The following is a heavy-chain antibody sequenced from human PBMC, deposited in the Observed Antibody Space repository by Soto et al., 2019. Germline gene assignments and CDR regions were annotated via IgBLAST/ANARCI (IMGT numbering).Heavy chain of an antibody. CDR3: ARDMLAAAGTSGYDVDY. J-gene: IGHJ4*02. D-gene: IGHD6-13*01. V-gene: IGHV3-30-3*01. CDR1: GFTFSSYA. CDR2: ISYDGSNK. Sequence: GGSLRLSCAASGFTFSSYAMHWVRQAPGKGLEWVAVISYDGSNKYYADSVKGRFTISRDNSKNTLYLQMNSLRAEDTAVYYCARDMLAAAGTSGYDVDYWGQGRLVTVSS.